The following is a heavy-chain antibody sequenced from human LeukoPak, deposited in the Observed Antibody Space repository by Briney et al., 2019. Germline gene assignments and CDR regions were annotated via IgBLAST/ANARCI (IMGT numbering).Heavy chain of an antibody. D-gene: IGHD2-2*01. CDR1: GFTFSSYW. Sequence: GGALRVSCAASGFTFSSYWMSWVRQAPGQGLEWVANIKQDGSEKYYVDSVKGRFTISRDNAKNSLYLQVNSLRADDTAVYYCARHPTYCSSTSCYQCGLSHFDYWGQGTLVTVSS. V-gene: IGHV3-7*01. CDR2: IKQDGSEK. J-gene: IGHJ4*02. CDR3: ARHPTYCSSTSCYQCGLSHFDY.